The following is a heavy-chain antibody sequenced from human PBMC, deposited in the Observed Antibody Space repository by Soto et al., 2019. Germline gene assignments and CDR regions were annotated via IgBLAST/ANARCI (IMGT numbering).Heavy chain of an antibody. CDR3: VKDGSSGWPYYYGMDV. D-gene: IGHD6-19*01. CDR1: GFTFSSYA. CDR2: ISYDGRNK. V-gene: IGHV3-30*18. Sequence: QVQLVESGGGGVQPGRSLRLSCAASGFTFSSYAMHWVRQAPGKGLEWVAVISYDGRNKYYADSVKGRFTISRDNSKNTRYLQMSSLRAEDTAVYYCVKDGSSGWPYYYGMDVWGQGTTVTVSS. J-gene: IGHJ6*02.